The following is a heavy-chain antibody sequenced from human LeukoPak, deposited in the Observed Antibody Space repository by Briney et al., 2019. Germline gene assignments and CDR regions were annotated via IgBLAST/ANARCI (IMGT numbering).Heavy chain of an antibody. CDR3: AATYGSGTQGLDY. V-gene: IGHV3-21*04. Sequence: GGSLRLSCAASGFTFSSYSMNWVRQAPGKGLEWVSSISSSSSYIYYADSVKGRFTISRDNAKNSLYLQMNSLRSEDTAVYYCAATYGSGTQGLDYWGQGTLVTVSS. D-gene: IGHD3-10*01. J-gene: IGHJ4*02. CDR2: ISSSSSYI. CDR1: GFTFSSYS.